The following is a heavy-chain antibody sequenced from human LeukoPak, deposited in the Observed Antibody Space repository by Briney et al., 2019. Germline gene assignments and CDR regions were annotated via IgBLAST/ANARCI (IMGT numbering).Heavy chain of an antibody. CDR1: GGTFSSYA. D-gene: IGHD5-12*01. Sequence: ASVKVSCKASGGTFSSYAISWVRQAPGQGLEWMGGIIPIFGTANYAQKFQGRVTITADESTSTAYMELSRLRSDDTAVYYCARLRLPSYYFDYWGQGTLVTVSS. CDR3: ARLRLPSYYFDY. V-gene: IGHV1-69*13. CDR2: IIPIFGTA. J-gene: IGHJ4*02.